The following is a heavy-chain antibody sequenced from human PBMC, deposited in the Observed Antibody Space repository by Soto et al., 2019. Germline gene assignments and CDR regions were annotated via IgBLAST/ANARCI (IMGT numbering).Heavy chain of an antibody. D-gene: IGHD3-16*01. J-gene: IGHJ6*02. CDR3: AKDTLGLEDINDYYYYYGMYV. V-gene: IGHV3-30*18. CDR2: ISYDGSNK. Sequence: GGSLRLSCAASGFTFSSYGMHWVRQAPGKGLEWVAVISYDGSNKYYADSVKGRFTIPRDNSKNTLYLQMNSLRAEDTAVYYCAKDTLGLEDINDYYYYYGMYVWSQGTTVTVSS. CDR1: GFTFSSYG.